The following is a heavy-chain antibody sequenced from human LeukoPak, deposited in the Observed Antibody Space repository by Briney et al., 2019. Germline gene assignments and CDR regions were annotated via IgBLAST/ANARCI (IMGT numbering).Heavy chain of an antibody. V-gene: IGHV4-59*01. CDR2: VYYSGST. CDR1: GGSISSYY. D-gene: IGHD3-10*01. Sequence: SENLSLTCTVSGGSISSYYWSWIRQPPGKGLEWIGYVYYSGSTNYNSSLKSRVTISVDTSKNQFSLKLSSVTAADTAVYYCARAPYGSATNNYYMDVWGKGTTVTVSS. J-gene: IGHJ6*03. CDR3: ARAPYGSATNNYYMDV.